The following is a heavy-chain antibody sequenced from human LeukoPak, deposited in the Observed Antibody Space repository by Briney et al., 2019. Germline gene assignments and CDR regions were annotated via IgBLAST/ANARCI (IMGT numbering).Heavy chain of an antibody. CDR3: ARLPPLETEPGLFDY. J-gene: IGHJ4*02. CDR1: GYSFTSYW. Sequence: GESLKISCKGSGYSFTSYWIGWVRQMPGKGLEWMGIIYPDDSDTRYSPSFQGQVTISADKSISTAYLQWSSLKASDTAMYYCARLPPLETEPGLFDYWGQGTLVTVSS. CDR2: IYPDDSDT. V-gene: IGHV5-51*01. D-gene: IGHD1-14*01.